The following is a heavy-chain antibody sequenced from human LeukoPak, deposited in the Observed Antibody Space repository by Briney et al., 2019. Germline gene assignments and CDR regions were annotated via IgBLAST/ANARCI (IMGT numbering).Heavy chain of an antibody. CDR2: IFYSGST. V-gene: IGHV4-39*01. D-gene: IGHD6-13*01. CDR3: ARRGITYSSSFFAY. Sequence: SETLSLTCTVSGDSIGNSNYYWAWVRQPPGKGLELLGSIFYSGSTYYNPSLKSRVTISVDTSKNQFSLNLHSVTAADTATYYCARRGITYSSSFFAYWGQGTLVTVSS. CDR1: GDSIGNSNYY. J-gene: IGHJ4*02.